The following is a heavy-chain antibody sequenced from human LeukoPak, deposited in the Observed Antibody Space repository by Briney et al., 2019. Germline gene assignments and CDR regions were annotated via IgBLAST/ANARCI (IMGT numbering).Heavy chain of an antibody. J-gene: IGHJ6*02. CDR1: GFTFSDYY. CDR3: ARDRWEDTAMVYYYYYYGMDV. Sequence: GGSLRLSCAASGFTFSDYYMSWIRQAPGKGLEWVSYISSSGSTIYYADSVKGRFTISRDNAKNSLYLQMNSLRAEDTAEYYCARDRWEDTAMVYYYYYYGMDVWGQGPRSPSP. V-gene: IGHV3-11*01. CDR2: ISSSGSTI. D-gene: IGHD5-18*01.